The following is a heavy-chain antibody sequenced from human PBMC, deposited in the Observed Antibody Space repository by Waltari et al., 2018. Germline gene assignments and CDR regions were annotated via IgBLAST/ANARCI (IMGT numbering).Heavy chain of an antibody. J-gene: IGHJ6*03. Sequence: SVKGRFTISRDNAKNSLYLQMNSLRAEDTAVYYCARGEAYYSYYMDVWGKGTTVTVSS. CDR3: ARGEAYYSYYMDV. V-gene: IGHV3-21*03.